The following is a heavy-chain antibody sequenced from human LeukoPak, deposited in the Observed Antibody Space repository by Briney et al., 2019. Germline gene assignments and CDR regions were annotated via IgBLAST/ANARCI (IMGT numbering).Heavy chain of an antibody. V-gene: IGHV3-21*01. CDR2: ISSSSSYI. Sequence: PGGSLRPSCAASGFTFSSYSMNWVRQAPGKGLEWVSSISSSSSYIHSADSVRGRFTISRDNAKNSLFLQMNSLRAEDMAVYYCARDEWGDAFDIWGQGTMVTVFS. J-gene: IGHJ3*02. CDR1: GFTFSSYS. D-gene: IGHD1-26*01. CDR3: ARDEWGDAFDI.